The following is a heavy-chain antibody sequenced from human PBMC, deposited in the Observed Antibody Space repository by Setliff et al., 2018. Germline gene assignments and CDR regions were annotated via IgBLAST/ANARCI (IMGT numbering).Heavy chain of an antibody. CDR3: ARHALSFDSAWDV. D-gene: IGHD3-9*01. CDR2: ISHSGDP. V-gene: IGHV4-34*01. J-gene: IGHJ6*04. Sequence: SETLSLTCAVYGGSFSGYHWSWIRQPPGKGLEWIGEISHSGDPNYNPSLKSRVTISVDTSKNQFSLNLNSATAADTAVYYCARHALSFDSAWDVWGKGTTVTVSS. CDR1: GGSFSGYH.